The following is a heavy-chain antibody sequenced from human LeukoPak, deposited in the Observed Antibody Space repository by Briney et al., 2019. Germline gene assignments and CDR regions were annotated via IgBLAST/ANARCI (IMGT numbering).Heavy chain of an antibody. CDR3: AKGYVERRDNDAFDI. D-gene: IGHD1-1*01. J-gene: IGHJ3*02. CDR1: GFTFSSYG. V-gene: IGHV3-30*18. Sequence: GGSLRLSCAASGFTFSSYGMHWVRQAPGKGLEWVAVISYDGSNKYYADSVKGRFTISRDNSKNTLYLQMNSLRAEDTAVYYCAKGYVERRDNDAFDIWGQGTMVTVSS. CDR2: ISYDGSNK.